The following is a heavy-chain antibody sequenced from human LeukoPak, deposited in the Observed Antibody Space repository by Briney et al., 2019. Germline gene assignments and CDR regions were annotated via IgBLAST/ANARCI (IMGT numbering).Heavy chain of an antibody. CDR3: ATGLPLYYFDY. Sequence: ASVKASCKASGGTFSSYAISWVRQAPGQGLEWMGGTNPIFGTANYAQKFQGRVTITADESTSTAYMELSSLRSEDTAVYYCATGLPLYYFDYWGQGTLVTVSS. D-gene: IGHD5-12*01. V-gene: IGHV1-69*13. CDR2: TNPIFGTA. J-gene: IGHJ4*02. CDR1: GGTFSSYA.